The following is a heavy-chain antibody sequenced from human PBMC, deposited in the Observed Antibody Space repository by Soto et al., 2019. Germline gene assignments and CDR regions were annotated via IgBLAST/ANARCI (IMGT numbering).Heavy chain of an antibody. CDR2: ISDNGGTT. Sequence: WGSLRLSCAASEFTFSNYARSWVRQAPGKGLEWVSSISDNGGTTYYADSVKGRFTISRDNAKNTLYMQMNSLRAEDTAVYYCASEYYGSGGYYIPEDYYYGMDVWGQGTTVTVSS. V-gene: IGHV3-23*01. CDR1: EFTFSNYA. CDR3: ASEYYGSGGYYIPEDYYYGMDV. D-gene: IGHD3-10*01. J-gene: IGHJ6*02.